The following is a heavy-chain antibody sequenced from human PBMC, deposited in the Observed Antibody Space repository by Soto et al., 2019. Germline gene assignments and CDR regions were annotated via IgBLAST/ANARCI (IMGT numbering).Heavy chain of an antibody. Sequence: ASVKVSCKASGYTFTSYYMHWVRQAPGQGLEWMGIINPSGGRTTYAQKFQGRVTMTRDTSTTTVYMELSSLRYDDTAVYYCARDGCITATCAGGGNWFDPWGQGTLVTVSS. J-gene: IGHJ5*02. CDR2: INPSGGRT. D-gene: IGHD3-10*01. V-gene: IGHV1-46*01. CDR1: GYTFTSYY. CDR3: ARDGCITATCAGGGNWFDP.